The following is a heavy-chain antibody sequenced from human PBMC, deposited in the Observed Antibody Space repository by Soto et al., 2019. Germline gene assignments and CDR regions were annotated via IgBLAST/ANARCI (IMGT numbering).Heavy chain of an antibody. Sequence: GGSLRLSCAASGFTFSSDCMHWVRQAPGKGLEWVAVIWYDGSNKYYADSVKGRFTISRDNSKNTLYLQMNSLRAEDTAVYYCARDIAVAGYYFDYWGQGTLVTVSS. CDR1: GFTFSSDC. J-gene: IGHJ4*02. V-gene: IGHV3-33*01. CDR3: ARDIAVAGYYFDY. CDR2: IWYDGSNK. D-gene: IGHD6-19*01.